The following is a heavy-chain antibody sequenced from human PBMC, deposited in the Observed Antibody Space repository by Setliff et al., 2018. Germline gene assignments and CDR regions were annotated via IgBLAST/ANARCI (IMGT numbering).Heavy chain of an antibody. D-gene: IGHD5-18*01. Sequence: LETLSLTCTLSGGSLTQRYWSWVRQPPGKGLEWIGYVYYNGNTNYSPSLKSRVTISADTSKNQVSLKLTSATAADTAVYYCARDRTAYNYGMDVWGQGTTVTVSS. J-gene: IGHJ6*02. CDR3: ARDRTAYNYGMDV. V-gene: IGHV4-59*11. CDR2: VYYNGNT. CDR1: GGSLTQRY.